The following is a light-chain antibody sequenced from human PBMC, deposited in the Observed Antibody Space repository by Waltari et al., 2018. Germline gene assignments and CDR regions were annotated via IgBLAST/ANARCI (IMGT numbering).Light chain of an antibody. Sequence: DIQRTQSPSTLSASIGGRVTINCRASESLGSELAWYQQRPGKAPNILIYDASSLQPGVPSRFSGSGSGTEFTLTINNLQPDDFVTYFCQQYRTYPWTFGQETKVEI. CDR2: DAS. J-gene: IGKJ1*01. V-gene: IGKV1-5*01. CDR1: ESLGSE. CDR3: QQYRTYPWT.